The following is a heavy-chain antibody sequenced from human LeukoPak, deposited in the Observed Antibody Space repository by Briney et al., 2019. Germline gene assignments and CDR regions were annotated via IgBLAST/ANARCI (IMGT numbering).Heavy chain of an antibody. Sequence: GGSLRLSCAASGFTFIDYSMNWVRQAPEKGQEWLSYVSSRAGAIYYADSVKGRFTISKDNARNSLFLQMNSLRDEDTAVYYCARSGKPYGLDVWGQGTTVNVSS. CDR2: VSSRAGAI. V-gene: IGHV3-48*02. D-gene: IGHD3-10*01. CDR1: GFTFIDYS. J-gene: IGHJ6*02. CDR3: ARSGKPYGLDV.